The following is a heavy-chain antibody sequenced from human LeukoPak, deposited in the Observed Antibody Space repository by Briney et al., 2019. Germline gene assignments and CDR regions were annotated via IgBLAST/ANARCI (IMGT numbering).Heavy chain of an antibody. J-gene: IGHJ4*02. CDR1: GYTFSTSG. D-gene: IGHD5/OR15-5a*01. Sequence: ASVKVACKDSGYTFSTSGISWVRQAPGQGLEWMGWISSYNGNTNYAQKLQGRVTMTTETSTSTVYMELRSLRSDDTAIYYCARDRGYSVYDRSDYWGQGTLVTVSS. CDR3: ARDRGYSVYDRSDY. CDR2: ISSYNGNT. V-gene: IGHV1-18*01.